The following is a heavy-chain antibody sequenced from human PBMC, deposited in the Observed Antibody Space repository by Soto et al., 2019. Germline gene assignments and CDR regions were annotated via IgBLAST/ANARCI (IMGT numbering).Heavy chain of an antibody. Sequence: AASGFTVSSNYMSWVRQAPGKGLEWVSVIYSGGSTYYADSVKGRFTISRDNSKNTLYLQMNSLRAEDTAVYYCAKDIKTTVVRAYDYWGRGTLVTVSS. V-gene: IGHV3-53*01. J-gene: IGHJ4*02. CDR2: IYSGGST. CDR3: AKDIKTTVVRAYDY. D-gene: IGHD4-17*01. CDR1: GFTVSSNY.